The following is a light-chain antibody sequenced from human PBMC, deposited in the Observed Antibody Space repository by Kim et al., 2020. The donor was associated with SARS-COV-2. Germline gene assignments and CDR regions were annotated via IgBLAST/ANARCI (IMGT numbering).Light chain of an antibody. Sequence: VSPGERATLSCRASQSVSSNLAWYQQKPGQAPRLLIYGASTRATGIPARFSGSGSGTEFTLTISSLQSEDFAVYYCQQYNNWAKTFGQGTKVDIK. CDR3: QQYNNWAKT. CDR1: QSVSSN. J-gene: IGKJ1*01. CDR2: GAS. V-gene: IGKV3-15*01.